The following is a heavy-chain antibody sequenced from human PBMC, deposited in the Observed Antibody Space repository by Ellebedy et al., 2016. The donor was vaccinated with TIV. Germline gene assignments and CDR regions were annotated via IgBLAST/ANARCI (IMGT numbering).Heavy chain of an antibody. CDR3: AKDSRRSSGWYYFDY. Sequence: GESLKISCAASGFTVSSNYMSWVRQAPGKGLEWVSVIYSGGTTYYADAVKGRFTISRDNSKNTVHLQMSSLRAEDTAIYYCAKDSRRSSGWYYFDYWGQGTLVTVSS. J-gene: IGHJ4*02. CDR1: GFTVSSNY. V-gene: IGHV3-53*01. CDR2: IYSGGTT. D-gene: IGHD6-19*01.